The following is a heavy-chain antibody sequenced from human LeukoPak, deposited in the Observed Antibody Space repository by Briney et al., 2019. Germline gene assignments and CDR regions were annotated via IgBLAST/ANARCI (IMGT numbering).Heavy chain of an antibody. D-gene: IGHD6-6*01. CDR1: GFPFSRLW. J-gene: IGHJ4*02. Sequence: GALKLSFCASGFPFSRLWVGWVRQAPGEGVEGVANIKRDGSEKYYVDSVKGRFTISRDNAKNLLYLQMNSLRAEDTAVYYCARDSLATPFDYWGQGTLVTVSS. CDR3: ARDSLATPFDY. V-gene: IGHV3-7*01. CDR2: IKRDGSEK.